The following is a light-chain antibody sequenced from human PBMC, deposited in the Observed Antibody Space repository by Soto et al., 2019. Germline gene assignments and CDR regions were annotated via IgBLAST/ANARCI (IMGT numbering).Light chain of an antibody. J-gene: IGLJ1*01. CDR2: EVT. CDR3: SSYTNINRGACV. V-gene: IGLV2-14*01. Sequence: QSVLTQPASVSGSPGQSITISCTGTSGDIGSYNRVSWYQQHPGKAPKLIIYEVTDRPSGVSNRFSGSKSGNTASLTISGLQAEDEAQYYCSSYTNINRGACVFGNGSQVTV. CDR1: SGDIGSYNR.